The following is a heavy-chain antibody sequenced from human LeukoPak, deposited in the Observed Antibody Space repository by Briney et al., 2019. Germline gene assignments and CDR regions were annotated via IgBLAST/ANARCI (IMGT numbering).Heavy chain of an antibody. Sequence: GGSLRLSCAASGFTFSSYSMSWVRQAPGKGLEWVSYISSSSSTIYYADSVKGRFTISRDNSKNTLYLQMNSLRAEDTAVYYCARETPSYSSGYSRGDYWGQGTLVTVSS. J-gene: IGHJ4*02. D-gene: IGHD6-19*01. CDR3: ARETPSYSSGYSRGDY. CDR1: GFTFSSYS. CDR2: ISSSSSTI. V-gene: IGHV3-48*01.